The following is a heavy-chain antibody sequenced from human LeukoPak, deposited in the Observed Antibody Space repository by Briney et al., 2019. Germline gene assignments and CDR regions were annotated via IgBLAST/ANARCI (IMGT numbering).Heavy chain of an antibody. CDR1: GYTFTSYA. Sequence: ASVKVSCKASGYTFTSYAITRVRHAPGQGIEWMDWISGLNGNTNHAQKFQGRITMTTDTSTSTAFMELRSLTSDDTAVYYCARQYGSPEYYYYMDVWGTGTTVTVSS. CDR2: ISGLNGNT. J-gene: IGHJ6*03. D-gene: IGHD2/OR15-2a*01. CDR3: ARQYGSPEYYYYMDV. V-gene: IGHV1-18*01.